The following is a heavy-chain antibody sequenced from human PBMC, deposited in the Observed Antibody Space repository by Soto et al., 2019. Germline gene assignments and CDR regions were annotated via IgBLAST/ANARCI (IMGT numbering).Heavy chain of an antibody. CDR1: GFTFSDYY. Sequence: QVQLVESGGGLVKPGGSLRLSCAASGFTFSDYYMSWIRQAPGKGLEWVSYISSSSSYTNYADSVKGRFTISRDNTTNSLYLQMNSLRAEDTAVYYCARDKSRGYSYGYYFDYWGQGTLVTVSS. CDR3: ARDKSRGYSYGYYFDY. V-gene: IGHV3-11*05. D-gene: IGHD5-18*01. J-gene: IGHJ4*02. CDR2: ISSSSSYT.